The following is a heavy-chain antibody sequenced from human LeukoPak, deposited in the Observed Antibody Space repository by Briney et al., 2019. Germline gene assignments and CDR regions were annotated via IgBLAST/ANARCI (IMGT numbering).Heavy chain of an antibody. J-gene: IGHJ6*04. D-gene: IGHD2-2*01. CDR1: GGSISSYY. V-gene: IGHV4-59*01. Sequence: SETLSLTCTVSGGSISSYYWSWIRQPPGKGLEWIGYIYYSGSTNYNPSLKSRVTISVDTSKNQFSLKLSSVTAADTAVYYCARFLKDCSSTSCYYYYGMDVWGKGTTVTVSS. CDR2: IYYSGST. CDR3: ARFLKDCSSTSCYYYYGMDV.